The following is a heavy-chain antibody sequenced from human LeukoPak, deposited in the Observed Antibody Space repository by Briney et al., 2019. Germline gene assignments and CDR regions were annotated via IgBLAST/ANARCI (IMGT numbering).Heavy chain of an antibody. CDR1: GGSISSYY. CDR2: IYYSGST. V-gene: IGHV4-59*01. J-gene: IGHJ6*03. D-gene: IGHD4/OR15-4a*01. Sequence: TSETLSLTCTVSGGSISSYYWSWIRQPPGKGLEWIGYIYYSGSTNYNPSLKSRVTISVDTSKNQSSLKVNSVTAADTAVYYCARVPGNDYYPYYYMDVWGKGTTVTVSS. CDR3: ARVPGNDYYPYYYMDV.